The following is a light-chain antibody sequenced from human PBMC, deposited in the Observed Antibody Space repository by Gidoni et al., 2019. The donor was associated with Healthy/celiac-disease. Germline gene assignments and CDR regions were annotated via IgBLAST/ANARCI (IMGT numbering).Light chain of an antibody. Sequence: VLTQSPGTLSLSPGERATLSCRASQSVSSSYLAWYQQKPGQAPRLLIYGASSRATGIPDRVSGSGSGTDFTLTISRLEPEDLAVYYCQQYGSSPLFTFGPGTKVDIK. J-gene: IGKJ3*01. CDR3: QQYGSSPLFT. CDR1: QSVSSSY. CDR2: GAS. V-gene: IGKV3-20*01.